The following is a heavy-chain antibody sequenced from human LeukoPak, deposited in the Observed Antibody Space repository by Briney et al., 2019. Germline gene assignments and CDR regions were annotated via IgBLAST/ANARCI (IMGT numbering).Heavy chain of an antibody. J-gene: IGHJ4*02. CDR3: AHRRFPGDDDSSGYFDY. D-gene: IGHD3-22*01. V-gene: IGHV2-5*01. CDR2: IYWNDDK. Sequence: SGPTLVKPTQTLTLTCTFSGFSLSTSGVGVGWIRQPPGKALEWLALIYWNDDKRYSPSLKSRLTITKDTSKNQVVLTMTNMDPVDTATYYCAHRRFPGDDDSSGYFDYWGQGTLVTVSS. CDR1: GFSLSTSGVG.